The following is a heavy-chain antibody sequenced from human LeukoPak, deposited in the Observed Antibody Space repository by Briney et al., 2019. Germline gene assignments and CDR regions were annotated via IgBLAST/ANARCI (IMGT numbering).Heavy chain of an antibody. Sequence: PGGSLRLSCAASGFTFSSYAMSWVRQAPGKGLEWVSVISGSGGSTYYADSVKGRFTISRDNSNNMLYLQMDSLRVEDTGLYYCAKESKHGYNSTPLVDYWGQGTLVTVSS. V-gene: IGHV3-23*01. J-gene: IGHJ4*02. D-gene: IGHD5-24*01. CDR3: AKESKHGYNSTPLVDY. CDR1: GFTFSSYA. CDR2: ISGSGGST.